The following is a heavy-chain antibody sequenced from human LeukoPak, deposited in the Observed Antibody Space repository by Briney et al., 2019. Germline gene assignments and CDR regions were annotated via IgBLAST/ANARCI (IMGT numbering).Heavy chain of an antibody. CDR3: ARALDYYDSSGYYGSVDY. CDR1: GYTFTSYD. CDR2: MNPNSGNT. V-gene: IGHV1-8*01. J-gene: IGHJ4*02. Sequence: ASVKVSCKASGYTFTSYDIHWVRQATGQGLEWMGWMNPNSGNTGYAQKFQGRVTMTRNTSISTAYMELSSLRSEDTAVYYCARALDYYDSSGYYGSVDYWGQGTLVTVSS. D-gene: IGHD3-22*01.